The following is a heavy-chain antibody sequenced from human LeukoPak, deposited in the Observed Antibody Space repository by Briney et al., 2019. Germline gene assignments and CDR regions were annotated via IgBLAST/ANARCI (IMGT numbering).Heavy chain of an antibody. Sequence: ASVKLSCKASGYTFTSYDINWVRQAPGQGLEWMGWMNPNSGNTGYAQKFQGRVTITRNTSISTAYMELSSLRSEDTVVYYCARGARWYDAFDIWGQGTMVTVSS. CDR1: GYTFTSYD. D-gene: IGHD2-15*01. CDR2: MNPNSGNT. J-gene: IGHJ3*02. V-gene: IGHV1-8*03. CDR3: ARGARWYDAFDI.